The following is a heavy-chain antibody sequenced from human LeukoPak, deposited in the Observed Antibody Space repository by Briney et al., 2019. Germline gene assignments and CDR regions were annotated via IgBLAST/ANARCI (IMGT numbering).Heavy chain of an antibody. CDR1: GGSISSYY. D-gene: IGHD6-19*01. CDR3: ARVRGSGWSHFDY. V-gene: IGHV4-59*01. J-gene: IGHJ4*02. CDR2: IYYSGST. Sequence: SETLSLTCTVSGGSISSYYWSWIRQPPGKGLEWIGYIYYSGSTNYNPSLKSRVTISVDTSKNQFSLKLSSVIAADTAVYYCARVRGSGWSHFDYWGQGTLVTVSS.